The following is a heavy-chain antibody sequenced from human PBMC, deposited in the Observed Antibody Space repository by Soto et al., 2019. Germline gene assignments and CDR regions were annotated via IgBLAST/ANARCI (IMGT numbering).Heavy chain of an antibody. Sequence: GGSLRLSCAASEFMFSAYLMSWVRQAPGKGLEWVANINQDGSEKYYPDSVKGRFAISRDNTKNLLSLQMNSLRAEDTAVYYCARGVRGVLVDGFDYWGQGTLVTVSS. CDR3: ARGVRGVLVDGFDY. J-gene: IGHJ4*02. CDR1: EFMFSAYL. CDR2: INQDGSEK. V-gene: IGHV3-7*01. D-gene: IGHD6-19*01.